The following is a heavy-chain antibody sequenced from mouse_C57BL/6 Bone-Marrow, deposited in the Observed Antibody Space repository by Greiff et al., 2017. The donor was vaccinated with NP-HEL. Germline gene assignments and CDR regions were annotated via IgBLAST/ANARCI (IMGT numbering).Heavy chain of an antibody. D-gene: IGHD1-1*01. CDR2: ISSGSSTL. Sequence: DVKLVESGGGLVKPGGSLKLSCAASGFTFSDYGMHWVRQAPEKGLEWVAYISSGSSTLYYADTVKGRFTISRDNAKNTLFLQMTSLRSEDTAMYYCATITTVNFDVWGTGTTVTVSS. CDR1: GFTFSDYG. V-gene: IGHV5-17*01. CDR3: ATITTVNFDV. J-gene: IGHJ1*03.